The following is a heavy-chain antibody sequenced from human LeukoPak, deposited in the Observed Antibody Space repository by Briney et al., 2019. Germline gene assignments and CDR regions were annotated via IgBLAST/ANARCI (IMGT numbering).Heavy chain of an antibody. CDR2: INGDGRNI. CDR3: AREAPNYYDSSGYSSDDAFDI. CDR1: GFTFSSYW. V-gene: IGHV3-74*01. D-gene: IGHD3-22*01. Sequence: GGSLRLSCVASGFTFSSYWMHWVRQDPRKGLVWVSRINGDGRNINYADSVRGRFTISRDNAKNTLYLQMNSLRAEDTAVYYCAREAPNYYDSSGYSSDDAFDIWGQGTMVTVSS. J-gene: IGHJ3*02.